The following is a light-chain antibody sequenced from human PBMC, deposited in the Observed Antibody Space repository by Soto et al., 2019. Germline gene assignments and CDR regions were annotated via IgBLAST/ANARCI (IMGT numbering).Light chain of an antibody. J-gene: IGLJ3*02. V-gene: IGLV2-14*01. CDR2: EVT. Sequence: QSALTQPASVSGSPGQSITISCTGTSSDVGGYTYVSWFQHHPGKAPKLIIYEVTNRPSGVSNRFSGSKSGNTASLTISGLQAEDEAHYYCSSYTGNSTWVFGGGTKLTVL. CDR3: SSYTGNSTWV. CDR1: SSDVGGYTY.